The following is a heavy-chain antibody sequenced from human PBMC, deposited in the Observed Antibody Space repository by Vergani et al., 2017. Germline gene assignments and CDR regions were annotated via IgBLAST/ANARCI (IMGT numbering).Heavy chain of an antibody. CDR1: GGSFSGYY. CDR2: IYHSGST. J-gene: IGHJ3*02. V-gene: IGHV4-34*01. Sequence: QVQLQQWGAGLLKPSETLSLTCAVYGGSFSGYYWSWIRQPPGKGLEWIGEIYHSGSTNYNPSLKSRVTISVDTSKNQFSLKLSSVTAADTAVYYCARSTMIVVAYAFDIWGQGTMVTVSS. D-gene: IGHD3-22*01. CDR3: ARSTMIVVAYAFDI.